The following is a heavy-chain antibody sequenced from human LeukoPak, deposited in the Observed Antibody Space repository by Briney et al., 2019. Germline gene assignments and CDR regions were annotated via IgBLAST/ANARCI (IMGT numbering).Heavy chain of an antibody. V-gene: IGHV4-59*08. J-gene: IGHJ6*02. Sequence: PSETLSLTCTVSGGSISSYYWSWIRQPPGKGLEWIGYIYYSGSTNYNPSLKSRVTISVDTSKNQFSLELSSVTAADTAVYYCASSKGADYDFWSGYYRDPYYYYGMDVWGQGTTVTVSS. D-gene: IGHD3-3*01. CDR1: GGSISSYY. CDR3: ASSKGADYDFWSGYYRDPYYYYGMDV. CDR2: IYYSGST.